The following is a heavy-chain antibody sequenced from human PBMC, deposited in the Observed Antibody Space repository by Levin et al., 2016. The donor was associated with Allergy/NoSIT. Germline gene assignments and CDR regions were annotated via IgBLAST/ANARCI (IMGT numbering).Heavy chain of an antibody. J-gene: IGHJ3*02. D-gene: IGHD6-13*01. Sequence: SVKVSCKASGGTFSSYAISWVRQAPGQGLEWMGGIIPIFGTANYAQKFQGRVTITADKSTSTAYMELSSLRSEDTAVYYCAREYSSHGAFDIWGQGTMVTVSS. V-gene: IGHV1-69*06. CDR2: IIPIFGTA. CDR1: GGTFSSYA. CDR3: AREYSSHGAFDI.